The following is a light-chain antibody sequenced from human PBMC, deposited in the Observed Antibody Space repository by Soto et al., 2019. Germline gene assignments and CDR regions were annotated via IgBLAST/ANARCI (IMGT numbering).Light chain of an antibody. Sequence: QSVLTQPASVSGSPGQSITISCTGTSSDVGGYNYVSWYQQHPGKAPKLMIYDVSNRPSGVSIRFSGSKSGNTASLTFFGFQAEDEVDYYCSSYTSSSILYVFGTGTKVTVL. J-gene: IGLJ1*01. CDR1: SSDVGGYNY. V-gene: IGLV2-14*01. CDR3: SSYTSSSILYV. CDR2: DVS.